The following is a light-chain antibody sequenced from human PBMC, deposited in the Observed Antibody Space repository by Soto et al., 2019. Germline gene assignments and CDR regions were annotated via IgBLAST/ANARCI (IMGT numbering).Light chain of an antibody. CDR1: SIDVGNYNL. V-gene: IGLV2-23*01. CDR3: CSYADSSLL. CDR2: EGN. J-gene: IGLJ2*01. Sequence: QSALTQPASVSASPGQSIAISCTGTSIDVGNYNLVSWYQQHPGKAPKLIIYEGNERPSGVSDRFSASKSGNTASLTISGLQAEDEADYYCCSYADSSLLFGGGTKVTVL.